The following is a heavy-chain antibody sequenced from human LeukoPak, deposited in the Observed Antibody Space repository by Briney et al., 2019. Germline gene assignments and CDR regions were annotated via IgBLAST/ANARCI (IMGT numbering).Heavy chain of an antibody. CDR1: GGSISSYY. J-gene: IGHJ4*02. CDR3: AREGSRDFWSGPVYYFDY. D-gene: IGHD3-3*01. CDR2: IHYSGST. Sequence: SETLSLTCTISGGSISSYYWSWIWQPPGKGLEWIGYIHYSGSTYYNPSLTSRVTISVDTSKNQFSLRLSSVTAADTAVYYCAREGSRDFWSGPVYYFDYWGQGTLVTVSS. V-gene: IGHV4-59*01.